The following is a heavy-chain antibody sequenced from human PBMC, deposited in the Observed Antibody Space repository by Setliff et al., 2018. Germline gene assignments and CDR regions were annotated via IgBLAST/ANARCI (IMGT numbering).Heavy chain of an antibody. D-gene: IGHD4-17*01. J-gene: IGHJ6*03. V-gene: IGHV4-59*08. Sequence: PSETLSLTCTVSGGSISSYYWSWIRQPPGKGLEWIGYIYYSGSTNYKPSLKSRVTISVDPSKNQFSLKLSSVTAADTAVHYWARSLTRFYYYYRDVWGKGTTVTVSS. CDR1: GGSISSYY. CDR2: IYYSGST. CDR3: ARSLTRFYYYYRDV.